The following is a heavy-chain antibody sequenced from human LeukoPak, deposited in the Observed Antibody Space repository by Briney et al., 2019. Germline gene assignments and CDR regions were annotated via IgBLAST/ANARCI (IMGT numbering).Heavy chain of an antibody. V-gene: IGHV3-30*04. CDR3: ARDFYGDYALSAFDI. Sequence: GGSLRLSCAASGFTFSSYAMHWVRQAPGKGLEWVAVISYDGSNKYYADSVKGRFTISRDNAKNSLYLQMNSLRAEDTAVYYCARDFYGDYALSAFDIWGQGTMVTVSS. CDR1: GFTFSSYA. D-gene: IGHD4-17*01. J-gene: IGHJ3*02. CDR2: ISYDGSNK.